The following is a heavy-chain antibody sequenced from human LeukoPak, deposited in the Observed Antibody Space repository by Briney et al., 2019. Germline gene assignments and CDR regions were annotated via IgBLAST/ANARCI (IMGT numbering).Heavy chain of an antibody. CDR1: GYSISSGYY. CDR3: ARGGDYYGSGSYYTTYWFDP. CDR2: IYHSGST. D-gene: IGHD3-10*01. Sequence: SETLSLTCTVSGYSISSGYYWGWIRQPPGKGLEWIGSIYHSGSTYYNPSLKSRVTISVDTSKNQFSLKLSSVTAADTAVYYCARGGDYYGSGSYYTTYWFDPWGQGTLVTVSS. J-gene: IGHJ5*02. V-gene: IGHV4-38-2*02.